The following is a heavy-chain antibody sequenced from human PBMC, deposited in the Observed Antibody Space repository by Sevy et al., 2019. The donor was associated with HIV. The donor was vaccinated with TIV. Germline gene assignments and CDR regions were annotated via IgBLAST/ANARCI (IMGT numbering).Heavy chain of an antibody. Sequence: GGSLRLSCVASGFAFRKFCMHWVRQAPGKGLEWVSAISYDGSNTDYSDFLKGRFTISRDNSKNTPYLDINCLRVEDTAVYFWAKVGGGTYWAFNYLDYWGRGTLVTVSS. D-gene: IGHD3-16*01. CDR1: GFAFRKFC. J-gene: IGHJ4*02. CDR3: AKVGGGTYWAFNYLDY. CDR2: ISYDGSNT. V-gene: IGHV3-30*18.